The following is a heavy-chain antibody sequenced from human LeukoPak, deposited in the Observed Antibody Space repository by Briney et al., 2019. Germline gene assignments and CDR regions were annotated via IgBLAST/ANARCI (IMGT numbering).Heavy chain of an antibody. CDR3: ARCGGDCYYSPAFDI. D-gene: IGHD2-21*02. Sequence: SETLSLTCTVSGGSINSYYWSWIRQPPGKGLEWIGYIYYSGSTNCNPSLKSRVTISIDTSKNQFSLKLSSVTAADTAVYYCARCGGDCYYSPAFDIWGQGTMVTVSS. CDR1: GGSINSYY. CDR2: IYYSGST. V-gene: IGHV4-59*01. J-gene: IGHJ3*02.